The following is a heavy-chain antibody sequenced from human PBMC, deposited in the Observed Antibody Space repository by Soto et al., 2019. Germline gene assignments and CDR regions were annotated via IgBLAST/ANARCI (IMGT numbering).Heavy chain of an antibody. V-gene: IGHV3-21*01. CDR3: ARDPRYYYDSSGNP. Sequence: GGSLRLSCAASGFTFSSYSMNWVRQAPGKGLEWVSAISSNSSYIYYADSVKGRFTISRDNAKNSLYLQMNSLRAEDTAVYYCARDPRYYYDSSGNPWGQGTLVTVSS. CDR1: GFTFSSYS. CDR2: ISSNSSYI. D-gene: IGHD3-22*01. J-gene: IGHJ5*02.